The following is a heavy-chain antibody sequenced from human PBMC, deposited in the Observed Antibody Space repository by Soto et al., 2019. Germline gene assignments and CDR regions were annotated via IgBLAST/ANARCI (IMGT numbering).Heavy chain of an antibody. CDR1: GGSISSYS. CDR3: ATAPGPY. J-gene: IGHJ4*02. CDR2: IYHSGST. V-gene: IGHV4-30-2*01. Sequence: PSETLSLTCTVSGGSISSYSWSWIRQPPGKGLEWIGYIYHSGSTYYNPSLKGRVTISVDRSKNQFSLKLSSVTAADTAVYYCATAPGPYWGQGTLVTVSS.